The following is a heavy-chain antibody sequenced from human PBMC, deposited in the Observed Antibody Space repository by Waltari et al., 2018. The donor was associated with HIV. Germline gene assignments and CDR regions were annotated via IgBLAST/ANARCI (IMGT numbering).Heavy chain of an antibody. V-gene: IGHV3-15*02. CDR2: IRRKTDDGET. D-gene: IGHD1-26*01. Sequence: VQLVESGGALVTPGGSLKISCAVSGITCKNVWLSWVRQAPGEGLQWLGHIRRKTDDGETYYGGPLSGRFSISTEDFNNTMFLEVKTLKVDDTAVYYCTPFEMGTTRNFWGQGTLVTVSS. CDR1: GITCKNVW. J-gene: IGHJ4*02. CDR3: TPFEMGTTRNF.